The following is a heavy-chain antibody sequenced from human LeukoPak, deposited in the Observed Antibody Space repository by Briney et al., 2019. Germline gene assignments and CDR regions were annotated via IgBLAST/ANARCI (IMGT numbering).Heavy chain of an antibody. J-gene: IGHJ6*03. CDR2: VDPEDGET. Sequence: GASVKVSCKGSGYTFTDYYVHWGRQAPGNGREWMGRVDPEDGETIYAEKFQGRVIITADTSTDTAYMELSSLRSEDTAVYYCVTDHGANSWDYYYMDVWGKGTTVTVSS. CDR1: GYTFTDYY. D-gene: IGHD1-1*01. CDR3: VTDHGANSWDYYYMDV. V-gene: IGHV1-69-2*01.